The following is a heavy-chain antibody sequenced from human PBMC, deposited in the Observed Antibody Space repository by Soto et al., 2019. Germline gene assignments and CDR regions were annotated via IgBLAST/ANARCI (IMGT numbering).Heavy chain of an antibody. D-gene: IGHD1-1*01. J-gene: IGHJ3*02. Sequence: EGQLLESGGNLIQPGGSLRLSCAASGFTFSSCAMSWVRQAPGKGLEWVSGISGSGDSTFYADSVKGRFAISRDNSRKSVFLQMNSLRAEDTAVYYCAEERSVERRGAFDIWGQGTMVTVSS. CDR2: ISGSGDST. V-gene: IGHV3-23*01. CDR3: AEERSVERRGAFDI. CDR1: GFTFSSCA.